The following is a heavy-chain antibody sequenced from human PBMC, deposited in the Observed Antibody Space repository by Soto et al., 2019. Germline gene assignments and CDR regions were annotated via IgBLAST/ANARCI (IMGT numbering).Heavy chain of an antibody. CDR3: ARGMEYYDILTGYDYYFDY. D-gene: IGHD3-9*01. CDR2: IYYSGST. Sequence: NPSETLALTCTVYGGSISSGGYYWSWIRQHPGKGLEWIGYIYYSGSTYYNPSLKSRVTISVDTSKNQFSLKLSSVTAADTAVYYCARGMEYYDILTGYDYYFDYWGQGTLVTVSS. J-gene: IGHJ4*02. V-gene: IGHV4-31*03. CDR1: GGSISSGGYY.